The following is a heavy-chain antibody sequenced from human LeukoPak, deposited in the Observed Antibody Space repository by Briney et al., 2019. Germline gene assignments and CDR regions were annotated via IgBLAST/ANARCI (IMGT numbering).Heavy chain of an antibody. D-gene: IGHD1-26*01. V-gene: IGHV4-31*03. CDR1: GGSISSGGYY. CDR2: IYYSGST. Sequence: SETLSLTCTVSGGSISSGGYYWSWIRQHPGKGLEWIGYIYYSGSTYYNPSLKSRVTISVDTSKNQFSLKLSSVTAADTAVYYCAREEGGGSKDLDAFDIWGQGTMVTVSS. J-gene: IGHJ3*02. CDR3: AREEGGGSKDLDAFDI.